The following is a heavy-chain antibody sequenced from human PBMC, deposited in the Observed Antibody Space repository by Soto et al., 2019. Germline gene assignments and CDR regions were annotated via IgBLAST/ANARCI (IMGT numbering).Heavy chain of an antibody. CDR1: GFVFSDHD. CDR3: VRDGYYGSGSLFEN. CDR2: IGVAGDT. Sequence: EVHLVESGGGLVQPGGSLRLSCAASGFVFSDHDMHWVRQVPGKGLEWVSEIGVAGDTYYPDSVKGRFTISRENARKTLYLQMTSLRVGDTATYYCVRDGYYGSGSLFENWGQGTPVTVSS. J-gene: IGHJ4*02. V-gene: IGHV3-13*01. D-gene: IGHD3-10*01.